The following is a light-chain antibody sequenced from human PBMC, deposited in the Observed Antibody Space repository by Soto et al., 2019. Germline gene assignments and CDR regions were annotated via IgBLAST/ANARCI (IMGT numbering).Light chain of an antibody. J-gene: IGLJ1*01. CDR3: CSYTTSNTRQIV. CDR1: SSDVGGYNY. V-gene: IGLV2-14*01. CDR2: DVT. Sequence: QSALTQPASVSGSPEQSITISCTGTSSDVGGYNYVSWYQQQPGKAPKFMIYDVTNRPSGVSNRFSGSKSGNTASLTISGLQAEDEADYYCCSYTTSNTRQIVFGTGTKLTVL.